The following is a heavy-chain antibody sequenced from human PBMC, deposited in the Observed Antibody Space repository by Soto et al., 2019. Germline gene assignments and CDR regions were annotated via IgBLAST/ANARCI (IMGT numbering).Heavy chain of an antibody. Sequence: GGSLRLSCAASGFTFSSYAMHWVRQSPGKGLEWVAVISYDGSNKYYADSVKGRFTISRDDSKNTLYLQMNSLRAEDTAVYYCARTTHDYAFDIWGQGTMVTVSS. V-gene: IGHV3-30-3*01. D-gene: IGHD3-3*01. CDR1: GFTFSSYA. CDR2: ISYDGSNK. J-gene: IGHJ3*02. CDR3: ARTTHDYAFDI.